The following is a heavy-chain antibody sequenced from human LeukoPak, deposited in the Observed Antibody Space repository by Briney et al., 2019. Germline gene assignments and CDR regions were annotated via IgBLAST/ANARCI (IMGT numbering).Heavy chain of an antibody. CDR3: AREAYSGSYYDH. CDR1: GGTFSSYA. V-gene: IGHV1-69*01. J-gene: IGHJ4*02. CDR2: IIPIFGTA. Sequence: EASVKVSCKASGGTFSSYAISWVRQAPGQGLEWMGGIIPIFGTANYAQEFQGRVTITADESTSTAYMELSSLRSEDTAVYYCAREAYSGSYYDHWGQGTLVTVSS. D-gene: IGHD1-26*01.